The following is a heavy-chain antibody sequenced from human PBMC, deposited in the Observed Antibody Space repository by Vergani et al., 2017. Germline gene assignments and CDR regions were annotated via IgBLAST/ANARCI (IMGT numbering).Heavy chain of an antibody. CDR1: EFTFSNYA. J-gene: IGHJ6*02. CDR3: ARGTYCSSTSCSYYYYYGMDV. CDR2: IKQDGSEK. V-gene: IGHV3-7*04. D-gene: IGHD2-2*01. Sequence: EVQLLESGGGLVQPGGSLRLTCAASEFTFSNYAMNWVRQAPGKGLEWVANIKQDGSEKYYVDSVKGRFTISRDNAKNSLYLQMNSLRAEDTAVYYCARGTYCSSTSCSYYYYYGMDVWGQGTTVTVSS.